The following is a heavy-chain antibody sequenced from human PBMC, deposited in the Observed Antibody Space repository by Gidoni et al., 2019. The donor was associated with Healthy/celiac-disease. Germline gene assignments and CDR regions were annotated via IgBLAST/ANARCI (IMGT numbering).Heavy chain of an antibody. Sequence: QVQLVESGGGVVQPGRSLRPSCAPSGFTFSSYGMHWVRQAPGKGLEWVAVIWYDGSNKYYADSVKGRFTISRDNSKNTLYLQMNSLRAEDTAVYYCTRDGIRIPDYWGQGTLVTVSS. CDR2: IWYDGSNK. J-gene: IGHJ4*02. CDR1: GFTFSSYG. D-gene: IGHD1-20*01. V-gene: IGHV3-33*01. CDR3: TRDGIRIPDY.